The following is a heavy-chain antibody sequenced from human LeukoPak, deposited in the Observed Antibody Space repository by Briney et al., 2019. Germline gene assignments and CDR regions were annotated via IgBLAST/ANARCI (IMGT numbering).Heavy chain of an antibody. CDR2: IYHSGST. D-gene: IGHD2-21*02. CDR3: ARDPIYCGGDCYRGADAFDI. J-gene: IGHJ3*02. CDR1: GYSISSGYY. V-gene: IGHV4-38-2*02. Sequence: SETLSLTCTVSGYSISSGYYWGWIRQPPGKGLEWIGSIYHSGSTYYNPSLKSRVTISVDTSKNQFSLKLSSVTAADTAVYYCARDPIYCGGDCYRGADAFDIWGQGTMVTVSS.